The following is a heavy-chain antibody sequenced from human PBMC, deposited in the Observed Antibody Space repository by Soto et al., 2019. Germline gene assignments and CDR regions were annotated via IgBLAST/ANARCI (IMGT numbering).Heavy chain of an antibody. CDR2: IIPIFGTV. CDR1: GGTFSSFG. J-gene: IGHJ4*02. D-gene: IGHD1-26*01. CDR3: APRRVLGAGEGDSDS. V-gene: IGHV1-69*01. Sequence: QLRLVQSGAEMKKAGSSVKVSCKASGGTFSSFGFSWVRQAPGQGLEWLGGIIPIFGTVDYAQRFQGRITITADGSTSTAYMELSSLRSDDTAVYYFAPRRVLGAGEGDSDSWGQGTLVTVSS.